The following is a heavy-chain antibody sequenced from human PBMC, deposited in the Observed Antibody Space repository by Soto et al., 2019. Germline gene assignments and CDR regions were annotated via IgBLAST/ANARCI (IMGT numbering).Heavy chain of an antibody. V-gene: IGHV3-23*01. D-gene: IGHD6-19*01. CDR2: ISGSGGST. CDR3: AKGGSGWYTKNWFDP. Sequence: EVQLLESGGGLVQPGGSLRLSCAASGFTFSSYAMSWVRQAPGKGLEWVSAISGSGGSTYYADSGKGRFTISRDNSKNTLYLQMNSLRAEDTAVYYCAKGGSGWYTKNWFDPWGQGTLVTVSS. J-gene: IGHJ5*02. CDR1: GFTFSSYA.